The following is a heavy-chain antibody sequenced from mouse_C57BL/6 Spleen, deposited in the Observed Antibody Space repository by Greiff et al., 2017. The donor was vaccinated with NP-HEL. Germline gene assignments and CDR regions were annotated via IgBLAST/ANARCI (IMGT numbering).Heavy chain of an antibody. Sequence: VQLVESGAELVRPGASVTLSCKASGYTFTDYEMHWVKQTPVHGLEWIGAIDPETGGTAYNQKFKGKAILTADKSSSTAYMELRSLTSEDSAVYYCTRSGVTTVVATDWYFDVWGTGTTVTVSS. J-gene: IGHJ1*03. D-gene: IGHD1-1*01. CDR1: GYTFTDYE. CDR3: TRSGVTTVVATDWYFDV. V-gene: IGHV1-15*01. CDR2: IDPETGGT.